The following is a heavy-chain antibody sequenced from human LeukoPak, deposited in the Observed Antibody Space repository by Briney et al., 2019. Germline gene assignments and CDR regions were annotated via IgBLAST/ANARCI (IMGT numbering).Heavy chain of an antibody. J-gene: IGHJ3*02. V-gene: IGHV3-21*01. CDR1: GITFSTFA. D-gene: IGHD1-26*01. CDR3: ARDSDTCTGCAFDM. Sequence: GGSLRLSCAASGITFSTFAMIWVRQPPGKGLEWVSSIFPSGGEIHYADSVRGRFTISRDNAKNSLYLQMNSLRVEDTALYYCARDSDTCTGCAFDMWGQGTMVTVSS. CDR2: IFPSGGEI.